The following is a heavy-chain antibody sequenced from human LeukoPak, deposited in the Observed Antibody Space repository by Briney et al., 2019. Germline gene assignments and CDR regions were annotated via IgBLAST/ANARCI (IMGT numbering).Heavy chain of an antibody. D-gene: IGHD6-6*01. CDR1: GGSLSSYY. CDR2: IYHSGST. V-gene: IGHV4-59*12. CDR3: ARVRIEYSSSGVWFDP. J-gene: IGHJ5*02. Sequence: SETLSLTCTVSGGSLSSYYWSWIRQPPGKGLEWIGYIYHSGSTYYNPSLKSRVTISVDRSKNQFSLKLSSVTAADTAVYYCARVRIEYSSSGVWFDPWGQGTLVTVSS.